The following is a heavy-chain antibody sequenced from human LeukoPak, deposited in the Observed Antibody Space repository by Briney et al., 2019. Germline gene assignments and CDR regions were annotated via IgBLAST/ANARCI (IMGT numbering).Heavy chain of an antibody. CDR3: AASEIVGAPDFDY. CDR2: ISAYNGNT. CDR1: GYTFTSYG. D-gene: IGHD1-26*01. Sequence: ASVKVSCKASGYTFTSYGISWVRQAHAQRLEWTGWISAYNGNTNYAQKLQGRVTMTEDTSTDTAYMELSSLRSEDTAVYYCAASEIVGAPDFDYWGQGTLVTVSS. V-gene: IGHV1-18*01. J-gene: IGHJ4*02.